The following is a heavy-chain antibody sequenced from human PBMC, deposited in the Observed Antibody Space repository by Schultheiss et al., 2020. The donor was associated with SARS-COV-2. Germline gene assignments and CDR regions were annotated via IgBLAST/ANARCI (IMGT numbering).Heavy chain of an antibody. Sequence: GGSLRLSCAASGFTFSSYWMHWVRQAPGKGLEWVANIKQDGSEKYYVDSVKGRFTISRDNAKNSLYLQMNSLRAEDTAVYYCAKGDIVVVPAAHTKPLNWFDPWGQGTLVTVPQ. CDR3: AKGDIVVVPAAHTKPLNWFDP. D-gene: IGHD2-2*01. CDR2: IKQDGSEK. V-gene: IGHV3-7*03. J-gene: IGHJ5*02. CDR1: GFTFSSYW.